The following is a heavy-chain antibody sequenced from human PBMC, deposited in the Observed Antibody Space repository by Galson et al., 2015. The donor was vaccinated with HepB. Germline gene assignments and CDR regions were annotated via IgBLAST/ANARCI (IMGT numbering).Heavy chain of an antibody. V-gene: IGHV3-7*03. CDR3: TRLQSHAFDL. CDR1: GSRFDSHF. J-gene: IGHJ3*01. D-gene: IGHD6-19*01. Sequence: SLRLSCAASGSRFDSHFMAWVRQTPVKGLEWVADINQGGGANFYLDSVKGRFTISRDNAKNSVYLQMSSLTAEDTAVYYCTRLQSHAFDLWGQGTMVTVSS. CDR2: INQGGGAN.